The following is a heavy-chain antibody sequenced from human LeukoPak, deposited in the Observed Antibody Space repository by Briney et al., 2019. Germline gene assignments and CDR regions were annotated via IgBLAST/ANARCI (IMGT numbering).Heavy chain of an antibody. CDR3: ARERVRITMVRGVIF. V-gene: IGHV4-39*07. Sequence: SETLSLTCTVSGGSISSSSYYWGWIRQPPGKGLEWIGSIYYSGSTYYNPSLKSRVTISVDTSKNQFSLKLSSVTAADTAVYYCARERVRITMVRGVIFWGQGTLVTVSS. D-gene: IGHD3-10*01. CDR2: IYYSGST. CDR1: GGSISSSSYY. J-gene: IGHJ4*02.